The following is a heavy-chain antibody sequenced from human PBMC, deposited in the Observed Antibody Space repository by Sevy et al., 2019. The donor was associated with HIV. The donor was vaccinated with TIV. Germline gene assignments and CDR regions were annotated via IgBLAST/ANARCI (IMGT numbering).Heavy chain of an antibody. V-gene: IGHV3-30-3*01. CDR3: ARSYPRDNCNYWLAHLSGFDI. CDR1: GFTFSSYA. D-gene: IGHD1-7*01. Sequence: GGSLRLSCAASGFTFSSYAMHWVRQAPGKGLEWVAVISYDGSNKYYADSVKGRFTISRDNSKNTLYLQMNSLRTEDTAVYYCARSYPRDNCNYWLAHLSGFDIWGQGTMVTVSS. CDR2: ISYDGSNK. J-gene: IGHJ3*02.